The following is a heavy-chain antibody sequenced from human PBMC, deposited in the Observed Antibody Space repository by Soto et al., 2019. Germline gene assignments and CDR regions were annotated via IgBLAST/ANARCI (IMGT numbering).Heavy chain of an antibody. D-gene: IGHD3-10*01. CDR3: ARDLKFGQADY. V-gene: IGHV4-4*07. J-gene: IGHJ4*01. Sequence: SETLSLTCTVSGGSISSYYWTWIRQPSGKGLEWIGRIYTSGSTNYNPSLKSRVTLSVDTSKNQFSLKLISVTAADTAVYYCARDLKFGQADYWGHGSQVTVSS. CDR1: GGSISSYY. CDR2: IYTSGST.